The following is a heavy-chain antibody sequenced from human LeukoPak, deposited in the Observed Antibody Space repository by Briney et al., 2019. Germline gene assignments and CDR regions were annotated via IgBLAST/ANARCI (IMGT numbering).Heavy chain of an antibody. CDR2: IHSDGST. V-gene: IGHV3-53*01. CDR3: ASPGSYWSGYFDY. CDR1: GFTISSNY. D-gene: IGHD2-15*01. J-gene: IGHJ4*02. Sequence: GGSLRLSCAASGFTISSNYMSWVRQAPGKGLEWVSLIHSDGSTYYADSVRGRFTISRDNSKNTLYLQMNSLRVEDTALYYCASPGSYWSGYFDYWGQGTLVTVSS.